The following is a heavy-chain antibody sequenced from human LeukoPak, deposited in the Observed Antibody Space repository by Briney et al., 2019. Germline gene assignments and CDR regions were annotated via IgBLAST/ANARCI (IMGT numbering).Heavy chain of an antibody. V-gene: IGHV3-7*01. CDR3: ANGDGFDY. Sequence: GWSLRLSCATSGFTFSTYWMSWVRQAPGKGLEWVANIKQDGSETYYADSVKGRFTIFRDNAKNSLYLQMDSLRVEDTAVYYCANGDGFDYWGQGTLVIVSS. CDR2: IKQDGSET. J-gene: IGHJ4*02. CDR1: GFTFSTYW. D-gene: IGHD5-24*01.